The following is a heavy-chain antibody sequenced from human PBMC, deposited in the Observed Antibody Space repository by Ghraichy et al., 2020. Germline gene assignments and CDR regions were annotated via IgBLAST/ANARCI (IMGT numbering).Heavy chain of an antibody. V-gene: IGHV3-23*01. Sequence: GESLNISCAASGFIFNDYVINWVRQAPGKGLEWVSSISGSGSFTYYADSVKGRCAISRDNSENTVYLQMNSLRAEDTAVYYCAKSSTEVRPSNFDFWGQGTLVTASS. J-gene: IGHJ4*02. CDR1: GFIFNDYV. D-gene: IGHD4-17*01. CDR3: AKSSTEVRPSNFDF. CDR2: ISGSGSFT.